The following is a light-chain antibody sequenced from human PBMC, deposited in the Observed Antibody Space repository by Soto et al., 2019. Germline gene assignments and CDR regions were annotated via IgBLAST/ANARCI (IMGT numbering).Light chain of an antibody. CDR3: QQYGKSPQT. CDR1: PDGSRY. Sequence: FLLRQCPDPVSWSPRVRSTLTCKASPDGSRYLAGYQQKPGQAPRLLNYGACSRATGIPNRFSGSGSGTDFTLTISRLEPEDSAVYYCQQYGKSPQTFGQGTKVDI. CDR2: GAC. V-gene: IGKV3-20*01. J-gene: IGKJ1*01.